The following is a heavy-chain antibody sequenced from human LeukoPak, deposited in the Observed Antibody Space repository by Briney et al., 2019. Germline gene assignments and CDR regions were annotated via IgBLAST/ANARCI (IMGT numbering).Heavy chain of an antibody. Sequence: PGGSLRLSCAASGFNFNYYGMDWVRQAPGKGLEWVAGIRYDGSNKWYADSMKGRFTISRDNSKNTVYLQMNSLRGEDTAVYYCAKTMVRGVTNYGMDVWGQGTTVTVSS. V-gene: IGHV3-33*03. CDR2: IRYDGSNK. D-gene: IGHD3-10*01. CDR3: AKTMVRGVTNYGMDV. CDR1: GFNFNYYG. J-gene: IGHJ6*02.